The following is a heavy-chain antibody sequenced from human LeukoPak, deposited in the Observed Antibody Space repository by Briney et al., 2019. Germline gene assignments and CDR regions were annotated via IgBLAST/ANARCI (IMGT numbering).Heavy chain of an antibody. CDR2: ITLNSGDT. V-gene: IGHV1-2*02. D-gene: IGHD7-27*01. Sequence: ASVKVSCKASGHTFTVYYIHWVRQAPGQGLEWMGWITLNSGDTKYAQKFQGRVTKTSDTSITTAYMELSRLKFDDTAMYYCAREGELGLNDWGQGTLVTVSS. J-gene: IGHJ4*02. CDR3: AREGELGLND. CDR1: GHTFTVYY.